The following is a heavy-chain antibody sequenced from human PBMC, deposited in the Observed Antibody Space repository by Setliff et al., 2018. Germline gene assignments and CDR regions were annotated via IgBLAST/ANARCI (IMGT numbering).Heavy chain of an antibody. CDR2: MYTDGSST. J-gene: IGHJ4*02. V-gene: IGHV3-74*01. CDR1: GFTFTSYW. CDR3: ARGNSGGDY. Sequence: LRLSCAASGFTFTSYWMHWVRQAPGKGLVWVSRMYTDGSSTCYADSVKGRFTISRDNAKNTLYLQMNSLRAEDTAVYYCARGNSGGDYWGQGTLVTVSS. D-gene: IGHD6-25*01.